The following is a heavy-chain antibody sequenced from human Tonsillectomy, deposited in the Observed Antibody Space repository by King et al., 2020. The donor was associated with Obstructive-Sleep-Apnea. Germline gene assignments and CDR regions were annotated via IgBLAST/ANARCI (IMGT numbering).Heavy chain of an antibody. Sequence: LVEAGAEGKKPWSSVKVSFNVSGGTFSSYAISLVRHAPGQGADWLVGDIPLFGTENYAPKVQGRVTITEDESTRTADMELSSLRSEDTAVYYCARDYYDSSGIIWGQGTMVTVSS. CDR1: GGTFSSYA. V-gene: IGHV1-69*01. D-gene: IGHD3-22*01. J-gene: IGHJ3*02. CDR2: DIPLFGTE. CDR3: ARDYYDSSGII.